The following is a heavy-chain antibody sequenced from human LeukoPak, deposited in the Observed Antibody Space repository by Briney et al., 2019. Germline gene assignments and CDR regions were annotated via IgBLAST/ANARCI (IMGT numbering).Heavy chain of an antibody. J-gene: IGHJ5*02. Sequence: SETLSLTCTVSGGSISSSSYYWGWIRQPPGKGLEWIGSIYYSGSTYYNPSLKSRVTISVDTSKNQFSLKLSSVTAADTAVYYCAARVGELLEENWFDPWGQGTLVTVSS. V-gene: IGHV4-39*01. CDR2: IYYSGST. D-gene: IGHD1-26*01. CDR1: GGSISSSSYY. CDR3: AARVGELLEENWFDP.